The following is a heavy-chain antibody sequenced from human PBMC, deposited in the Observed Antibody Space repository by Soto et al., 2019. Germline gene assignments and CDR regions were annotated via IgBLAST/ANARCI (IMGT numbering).Heavy chain of an antibody. D-gene: IGHD2-15*01. CDR2: INSDGSST. Sequence: GSLRLSCAASAFTFSSSWVHWVRQAPGKGLVWVSRINSDGSSTSYADSVKGRFTISRDNAKNTLYLQMNSLRAEDTAVYYCARDLRLRCSGGSCYSHYGMDVWGQGT. CDR1: AFTFSSSW. V-gene: IGHV3-74*01. J-gene: IGHJ6*02. CDR3: ARDLRLRCSGGSCYSHYGMDV.